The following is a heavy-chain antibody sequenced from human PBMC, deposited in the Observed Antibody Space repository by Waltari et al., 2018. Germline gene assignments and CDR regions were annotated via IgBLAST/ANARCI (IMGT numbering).Heavy chain of an antibody. D-gene: IGHD6-13*01. CDR1: GFTFSSYE. CDR3: AKESGSSWSPLDY. V-gene: IGHV3-48*03. Sequence: EVQLVESGGGLVQPGGSLRLSCAASGFTFSSYEMNWVRQAPGKGLELVSYIGVSGTTIYYADSVKGRFTISRDNAKNSLYLQMNSLRAEDTAVYYCAKESGSSWSPLDYWGQGTLVTVSS. CDR2: IGVSGTTI. J-gene: IGHJ4*02.